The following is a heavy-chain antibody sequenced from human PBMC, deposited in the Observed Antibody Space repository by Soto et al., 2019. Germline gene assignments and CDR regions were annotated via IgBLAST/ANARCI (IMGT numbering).Heavy chain of an antibody. J-gene: IGHJ4*02. V-gene: IGHV4-39*01. CDR2: IFYSGST. CDR3: ARHTPAISISDH. D-gene: IGHD2-15*01. Sequence: SETLSLTCTVSSGSISSTIYSWDWIRQPPGKGLEWIGSIFYSGSTYYNPSLKSRVTISVDTSKNQFSLTLTSVTAADTAVYYCARHTPAISISDHWGQGTLVTVSS. CDR1: SGSISSTIYS.